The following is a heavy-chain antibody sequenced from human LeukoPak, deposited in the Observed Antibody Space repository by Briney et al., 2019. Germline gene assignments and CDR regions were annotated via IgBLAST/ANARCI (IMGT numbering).Heavy chain of an antibody. D-gene: IGHD2-15*01. CDR1: GYTFTGYY. Sequence: ASVKVSRKPSGYTFTGYYMHWVRHAPGQGLEWMGWINPNSGGTNYAQNCQGRVTMTRDTSISTAYMELSRLRSDDTAVYYCARGFSGLVVVAAIQGNWFDPWGQGTLVTVSS. CDR3: ARGFSGLVVVAAIQGNWFDP. CDR2: INPNSGGT. J-gene: IGHJ5*02. V-gene: IGHV1-2*02.